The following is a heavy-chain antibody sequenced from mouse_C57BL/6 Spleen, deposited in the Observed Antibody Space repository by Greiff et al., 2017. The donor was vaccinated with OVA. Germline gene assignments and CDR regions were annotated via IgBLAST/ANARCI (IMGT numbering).Heavy chain of an antibody. CDR3: AREGYYPYYYAMDY. CDR1: GYAFSSYW. V-gene: IGHV1-80*01. Sequence: VQLQQSGAELVKPGASVKISCKASGYAFSSYWMNWVKQRPGKGLEWIGQIYPGDGDTNYNGKFKGKATLTADKSSSTAYMQLSSRTSEDSAVYFCAREGYYPYYYAMDYWGQGTSVTVSS. D-gene: IGHD1-1*01. CDR2: IYPGDGDT. J-gene: IGHJ4*01.